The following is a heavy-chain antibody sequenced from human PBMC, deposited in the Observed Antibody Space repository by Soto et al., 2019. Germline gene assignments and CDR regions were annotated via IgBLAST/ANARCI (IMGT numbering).Heavy chain of an antibody. CDR2: IYTSGST. J-gene: IGHJ6*02. D-gene: IGHD6-6*01. V-gene: IGHV4-4*07. CDR1: GGSISSYY. Sequence: LSLTCTVSGGSISSYYWSWIRQPAGKGLEWIGRIYTSGSTNYNPSLKSRVTMSVDTSKNQFSLKLSSVTAAGTAVYYCARATAARNYYYYYGMDVWGQGSTVTVSS. CDR3: ARATAARNYYYYYGMDV.